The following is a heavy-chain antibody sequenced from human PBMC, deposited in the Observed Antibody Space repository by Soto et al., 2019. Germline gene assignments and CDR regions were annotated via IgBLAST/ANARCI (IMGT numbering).Heavy chain of an antibody. D-gene: IGHD2-15*01. CDR2: IYYSGST. CDR1: GGSIRSSSYY. J-gene: IGHJ4*02. V-gene: IGHV4-39*01. CDR3: ARQLLGDIVVVVAATVFDY. Sequence: SETLSLTCTVSGGSIRSSSYYWGWIRQPPGKGLEWIGSIYYSGSTYYNPSLKSRVTISVDTSKNQFSLKLSSVTAADTAVYYCARQLLGDIVVVVAATVFDYWGQGTLVTVSS.